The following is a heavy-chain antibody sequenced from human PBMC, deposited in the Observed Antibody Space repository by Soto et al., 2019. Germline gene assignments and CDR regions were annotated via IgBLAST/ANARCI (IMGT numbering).Heavy chain of an antibody. Sequence: QVQLVESGGGIVQPGRSLRLSCAASGFPFSRYAMHWVRQAPGKGLEWVAVVSSDGRNIYYGDSVKGRFTISRDNSKNTLYLQLNSLTIEDTALYYCARPFYYDGSGYLEYWGQGTLLTVSS. CDR2: VSSDGRNI. D-gene: IGHD3-22*01. V-gene: IGHV3-30*03. CDR3: ARPFYYDGSGYLEY. J-gene: IGHJ4*02. CDR1: GFPFSRYA.